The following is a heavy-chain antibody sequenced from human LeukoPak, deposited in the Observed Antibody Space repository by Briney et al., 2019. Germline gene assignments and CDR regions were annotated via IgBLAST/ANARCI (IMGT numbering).Heavy chain of an antibody. CDR1: GFTFSSHA. V-gene: IGHV3-23*01. D-gene: IGHD4-17*01. Sequence: HPGGSPRLSCAASGFTFSSHALSWVRQAPGKGLEWVSYISGSGGSTDYADSVEGRFTISRDNSKNTLYLQMSSLRAEDTAIYYCAKDRYGDYYFDYWGQGTLVTVSS. CDR2: ISGSGGST. J-gene: IGHJ4*02. CDR3: AKDRYGDYYFDY.